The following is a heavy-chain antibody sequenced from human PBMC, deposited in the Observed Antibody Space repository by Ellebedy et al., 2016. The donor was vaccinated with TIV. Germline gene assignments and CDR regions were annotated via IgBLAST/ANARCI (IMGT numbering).Heavy chain of an antibody. V-gene: IGHV4-59*13. J-gene: IGHJ4*02. D-gene: IGHD3-3*01. Sequence: MPSETLSLTCTVSGAYISSFYWSRIRQPPGKGLEWIGYMHYSGSSNYNPSLKSRATISVDSSKNQFSLKLNSVTTADTAVYYCVRGHGGLEVWGQGTLVAVSS. CDR2: MHYSGSS. CDR3: VRGHGGLEV. CDR1: GAYISSFY.